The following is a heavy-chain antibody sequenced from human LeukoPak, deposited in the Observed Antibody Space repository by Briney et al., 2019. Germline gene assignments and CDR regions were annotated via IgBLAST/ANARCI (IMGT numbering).Heavy chain of an antibody. J-gene: IGHJ6*03. CDR1: GYTFTSYA. D-gene: IGHD6-19*01. CDR3: ARGRVERVAVAGTGYYYYYMDV. CDR2: INAGNGNT. V-gene: IGHV1-3*03. Sequence: ASVKVSCKASGYTFTSYAMHWVRQAPGQRLEWMGWINAGNGNTKYSQEFQGRVTITRDTSASTAYMELSSLRSEDMAVYYCARGRVERVAVAGTGYYYYYMDVWGKGTTVTVSS.